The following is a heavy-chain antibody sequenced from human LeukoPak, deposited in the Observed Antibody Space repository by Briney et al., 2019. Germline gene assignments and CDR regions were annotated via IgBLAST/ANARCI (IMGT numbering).Heavy chain of an antibody. Sequence: SETLSLTCTVSGGSISSYYWSWIRQPPGRGLEWVGYIYYSGSTNYNPSHKSRVTISVDTSKNQFSLKLSSVTAADRVMYYCASVYRGYSGYDYYYYMDLWGKGTTVTVSS. J-gene: IGHJ6*03. CDR3: ASVYRGYSGYDYYYYMDL. CDR1: GGSISSYY. V-gene: IGHV4-59*01. CDR2: IYYSGST. D-gene: IGHD5-12*01.